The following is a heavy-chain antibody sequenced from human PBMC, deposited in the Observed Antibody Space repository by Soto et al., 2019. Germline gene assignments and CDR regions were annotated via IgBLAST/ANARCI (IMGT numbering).Heavy chain of an antibody. J-gene: IGHJ3*02. CDR3: ARVRRSGTELTDTFDI. D-gene: IGHD1-1*01. Sequence: PTQTLSLTCVSSGGSVCRYRSACNWIMQSPSRGLEWLGRTYYRSKWYDEYAVSVNSRITSNGDTSKNQSSLQLNSVTPEDTAVYYCARVRRSGTELTDTFDIWGQGTMVTVS. CDR2: TYYRSKWYD. V-gene: IGHV6-1*01. CDR1: GGSVCRYRSA.